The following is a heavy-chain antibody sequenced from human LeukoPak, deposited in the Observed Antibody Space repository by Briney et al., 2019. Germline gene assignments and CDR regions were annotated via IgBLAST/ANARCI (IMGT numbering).Heavy chain of an antibody. J-gene: IGHJ4*02. V-gene: IGHV1-2*02. CDR1: GYTFTGYY. D-gene: IGHD3-16*01. CDR3: ARDGMITFGGVYDY. Sequence: ASVTVSCKASGYTFTGYYMHWVRQAPGQELEWMGWINPNSGGTNYAQKFQGRVTMTRDTSISTAYMELSRLRSDDTAVYYCARDGMITFGGVYDYWGQGTLVTVSS. CDR2: INPNSGGT.